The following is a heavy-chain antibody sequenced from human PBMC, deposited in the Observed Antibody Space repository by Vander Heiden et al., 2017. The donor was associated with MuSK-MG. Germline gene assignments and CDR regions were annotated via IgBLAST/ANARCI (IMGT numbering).Heavy chain of an antibody. V-gene: IGHV3-48*04. CDR2: IRSGSDVI. J-gene: IGHJ4*02. D-gene: IGHD3-9*01. CDR1: GFIFSNDP. Sequence: EAQLVLSGGGLVQPGGSLRLSCAASGFIFSNDPMNWVRQAPGKGLEWLSHIRSGSDVISYADSVKGRFTISRDNAKNSQYLQMNGLRVEDTAVYYCARDHDWAFDYWGQGSLVTVSS. CDR3: ARDHDWAFDY.